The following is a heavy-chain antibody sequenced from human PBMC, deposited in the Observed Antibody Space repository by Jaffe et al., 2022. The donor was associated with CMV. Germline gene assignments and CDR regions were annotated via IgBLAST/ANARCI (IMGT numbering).Heavy chain of an antibody. D-gene: IGHD5-12*01. CDR3: AREWRRWLQLEAFDI. CDR1: GGSISSYY. J-gene: IGHJ3*02. Sequence: QVQLQESGPGLVKPSETLSLTCTVSGGSISSYYWSWIRQPAGKGLEWIGRIYTSGSTNYNPSLKSRVTMSVDTSKNQFSLKLSSVTAADTAVYYCAREWRRWLQLEAFDIWGQGTMVTVSS. V-gene: IGHV4-4*07. CDR2: IYTSGST.